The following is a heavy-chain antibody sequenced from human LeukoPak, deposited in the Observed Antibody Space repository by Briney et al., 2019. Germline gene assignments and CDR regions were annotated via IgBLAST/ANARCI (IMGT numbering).Heavy chain of an antibody. CDR1: GGTFSSYA. CDR2: IIPIFGTA. V-gene: IGHV1-69*05. D-gene: IGHD3-22*01. Sequence: GASVKVSCKASGGTFSSYAISWVRQAPGRGLEWMGGIIPIFGTANYAQKFQGRVTITTDESTSTAYMELSSLRSEDTAVYYCARDSTYYYDSSGYYFGSYWGQGTLVTVSS. J-gene: IGHJ4*02. CDR3: ARDSTYYYDSSGYYFGSY.